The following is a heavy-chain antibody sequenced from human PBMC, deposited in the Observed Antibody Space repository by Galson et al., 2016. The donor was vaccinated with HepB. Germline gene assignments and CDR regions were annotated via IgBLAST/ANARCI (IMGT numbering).Heavy chain of an antibody. J-gene: IGHJ6*02. CDR2: ITGSGGST. Sequence: SLRLSCAASGFTFSNYAVSWVRQAPGKGLEWVSLITGSGGSTYYADSVKGRFTISRDNSRNTLYLQMNSLRTEDTAVYYWARDDLESNYFYYHGMGVWGQGTTVTVSS. V-gene: IGHV3-23*01. CDR1: GFTFSNYA. D-gene: IGHD1-1*01. CDR3: ARDDLESNYFYYHGMGV.